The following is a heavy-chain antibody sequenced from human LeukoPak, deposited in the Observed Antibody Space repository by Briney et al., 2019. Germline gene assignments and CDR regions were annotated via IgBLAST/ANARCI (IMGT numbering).Heavy chain of an antibody. CDR2: ISGSSSRA. CDR3: AKGAVRATPIIRGVDY. V-gene: IGHV3-23*01. Sequence: GGSLRLSCEASGFTFSSYTLTWVRQAPGKGLECVSAISGSSSRAYYADFVKGRFTISRDNSKNTLYLQMNSLRAEDTAVYYCAKGAVRATPIIRGVDYWGQGTLVTVSS. CDR1: GFTFSSYT. J-gene: IGHJ4*02. D-gene: IGHD2-15*01.